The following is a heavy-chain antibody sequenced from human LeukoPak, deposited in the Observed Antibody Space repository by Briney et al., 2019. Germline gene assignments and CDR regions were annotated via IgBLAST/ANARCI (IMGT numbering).Heavy chain of an antibody. CDR1: GGSISGYS. Sequence: SETLSLTCTVSGGSISGYSWSWIRQSAGKGLEWIGRVYTSGNTNYNPSFKSRVTMSIDTSKKQFSPKLISVTAADTAVYYCARDNPAGPWGQGTLVTVSS. V-gene: IGHV4-4*07. D-gene: IGHD1-14*01. J-gene: IGHJ5*02. CDR3: ARDNPAGP. CDR2: VYTSGNT.